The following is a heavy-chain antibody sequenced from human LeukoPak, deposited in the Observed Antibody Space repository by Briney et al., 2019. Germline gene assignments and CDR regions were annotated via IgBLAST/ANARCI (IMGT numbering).Heavy chain of an antibody. D-gene: IGHD3-16*02. CDR1: GSTFTSYD. Sequence: GASVKVSCKASGSTFTSYDITWVRQATGQGLEWMGWMNPNSGNTGYAQKFQGRVTMTRNTSISTAYMELSSLRSEDTAVYYCARITFGGVIVPFDYWGQGTLVTVSS. CDR3: ARITFGGVIVPFDY. CDR2: MNPNSGNT. V-gene: IGHV1-8*01. J-gene: IGHJ4*02.